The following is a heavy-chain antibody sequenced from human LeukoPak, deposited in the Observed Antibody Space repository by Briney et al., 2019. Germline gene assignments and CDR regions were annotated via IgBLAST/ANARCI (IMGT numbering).Heavy chain of an antibody. D-gene: IGHD2-21*01. J-gene: IGHJ6*03. CDR2: IWPGDSDT. Sequence: GGPPMMSSKRAETDFTTFWYSGERQPPWKGLEWRGIIWPGDSDTTYRPCFQGQVIISADKSISTAYLQWSSLKASDTAMYYCARQIAAYYYSIDVWGKGTTVTVSS. V-gene: IGHV5-51*01. CDR1: ETDFTTFW. CDR3: ARQIAAYYYSIDV.